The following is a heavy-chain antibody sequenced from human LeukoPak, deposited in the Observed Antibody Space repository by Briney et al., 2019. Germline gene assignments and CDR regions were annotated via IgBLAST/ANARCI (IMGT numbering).Heavy chain of an antibody. Sequence: PSETLSLTCTVSGGSISSGDYYWSWIRQPPGKGLEWIGYIYYSGSTYYNPSLKSRVTISVDTSKNQFSLKLSSVTAADTAVYYCARVDYSNYYYGMDVWGQGTTVTVSS. J-gene: IGHJ6*02. CDR2: IYYSGST. V-gene: IGHV4-30-4*01. D-gene: IGHD4-4*01. CDR3: ARVDYSNYYYGMDV. CDR1: GGSISSGDYY.